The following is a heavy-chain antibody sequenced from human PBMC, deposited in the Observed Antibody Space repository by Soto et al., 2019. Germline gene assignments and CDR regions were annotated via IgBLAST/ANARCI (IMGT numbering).Heavy chain of an antibody. J-gene: IGHJ4*02. D-gene: IGHD5-12*01. V-gene: IGHV3-33*01. CDR3: ARGSGDSGYDVPYYFDY. Sequence: GGSLRLSCAASGFTFSSYGMHWVRQAPGKGLEWVAVIWYDGSNKYYADSVKGRFTISRDNSKNTLYLQMNSLRAEVTAVYYCARGSGDSGYDVPYYFDYWGQGTLVTVSS. CDR1: GFTFSSYG. CDR2: IWYDGSNK.